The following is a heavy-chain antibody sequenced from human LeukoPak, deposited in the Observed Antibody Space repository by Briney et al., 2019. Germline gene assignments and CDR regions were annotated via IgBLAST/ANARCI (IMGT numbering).Heavy chain of an antibody. CDR3: ARDLEYCGGDCYPNWFDP. CDR2: ISAYNGNT. CDR1: GYTFTSYG. V-gene: IGHV1-18*01. J-gene: IGHJ5*02. D-gene: IGHD2-21*02. Sequence: ASVKVSCKASGYTFTSYGISRVRQAPGQGLEWMGWISAYNGNTNYAQKLQGRVTMTTDTSTSTAYMELRSLRSDDTAVYYCARDLEYCGGDCYPNWFDPWGQGTLVTVSS.